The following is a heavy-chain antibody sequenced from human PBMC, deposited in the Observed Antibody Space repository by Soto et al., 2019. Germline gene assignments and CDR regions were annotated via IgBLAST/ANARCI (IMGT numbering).Heavy chain of an antibody. CDR1: GYTFTSYY. J-gene: IGHJ4*02. D-gene: IGHD2-21*02. V-gene: IGHV1-46*01. CDR3: ASNAVAYCGGDCYSNLGY. CDR2: INPSGGST. Sequence: GASVKVSCKASGYTFTSYYMHWVRQAPGQGLEWMGIINPSGGSTSYAQKFQGRVTMTRDTSTSTVYMELSSLRSEDTAVYYCASNAVAYCGGDCYSNLGYWGQGTLVTVSS.